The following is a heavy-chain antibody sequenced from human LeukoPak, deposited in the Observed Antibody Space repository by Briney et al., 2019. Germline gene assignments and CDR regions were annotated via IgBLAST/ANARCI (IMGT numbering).Heavy chain of an antibody. D-gene: IGHD6-13*01. CDR3: ARAGYSSSWGAFDI. V-gene: IGHV1-8*02. J-gene: IGHJ3*02. Sequence: ASVKVSCKASGYTFTSYGISWVRQATGQGLEWMGWMNPNSGNTGYAQKFQGRVTMTRNTSISTAYMELSSLRSEDTAVYYCARAGYSSSWGAFDIWGQGTMVTVSS. CDR1: GYTFTSYG. CDR2: MNPNSGNT.